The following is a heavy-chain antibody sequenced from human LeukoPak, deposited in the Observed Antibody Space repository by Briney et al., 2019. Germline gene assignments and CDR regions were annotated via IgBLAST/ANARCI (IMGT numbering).Heavy chain of an antibody. D-gene: IGHD3-9*01. CDR3: ARGGLPAGIRYFDWLLYDY. J-gene: IGHJ4*02. Sequence: GGSLRLSCAASGFTFSSYGMNWVRQAPGKGLEWVSSISSSSSYIYYADSVKGRFTISRDNAKNSLYLQMNSLRAEDTAVYYCARGGLPAGIRYFDWLLYDYWGQGTLVTVSS. CDR2: ISSSSSYI. V-gene: IGHV3-21*01. CDR1: GFTFSSYG.